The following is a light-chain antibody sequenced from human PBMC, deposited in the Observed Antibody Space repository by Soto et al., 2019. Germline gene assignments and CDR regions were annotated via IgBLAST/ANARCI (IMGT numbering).Light chain of an antibody. J-gene: IGKJ1*01. CDR1: QTVLDSSNNRDY. Sequence: DIVMTQSPDSLAVSLGERATISCKSSQTVLDSSNNRDYLTWYQQKPGQPPKLLIYWASTREFGGPDRFSGSERWTDFTSAISRLQAEDVAVYYCQEDYSPPPSFGHGTQVEIK. CDR3: QEDYSPPPS. V-gene: IGKV4-1*01. CDR2: WAS.